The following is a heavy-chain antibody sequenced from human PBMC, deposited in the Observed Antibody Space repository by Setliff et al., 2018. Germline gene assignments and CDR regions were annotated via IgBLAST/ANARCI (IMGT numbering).Heavy chain of an antibody. CDR1: GDSISSRTHY. V-gene: IGHV4-61*09. CDR2: IYTSWST. CDR3: ARAGGSPGFTDS. D-gene: IGHD1-26*01. J-gene: IGHJ5*02. Sequence: SETLSLTCTVSGDSISSRTHYWSWIRQPAGKGLEWIGHIYTSWSTIYNPSLKSRLTISVDTSKNQFSLKLTSVTAADTAVYFCARAGGSPGFTDSWGQGTLVTSPQ.